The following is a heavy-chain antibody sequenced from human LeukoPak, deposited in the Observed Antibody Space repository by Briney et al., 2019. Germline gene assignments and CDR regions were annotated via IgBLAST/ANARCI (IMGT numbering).Heavy chain of an antibody. V-gene: IGHV4-59*01. CDR1: SGSITSYY. CDR3: AGAPNQHYFDY. Sequence: SGTLSLTCAVSSGSITSYYWSWIRQPPGKGLEYIGRIYYTGTTDYNPSLKSRVTMSVDTSKSQFSLRLISVTASDTAVYFCAGAPNQHYFDYWGQGTLVAVSS. J-gene: IGHJ4*02. CDR2: IYYTGTT.